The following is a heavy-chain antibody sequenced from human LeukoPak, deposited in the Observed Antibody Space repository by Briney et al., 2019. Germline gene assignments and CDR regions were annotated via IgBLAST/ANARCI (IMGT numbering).Heavy chain of an antibody. CDR1: GFTFGDYA. D-gene: IGHD3-9*01. CDR3: ARDGGDKTAYFGDQFDC. CDR2: ISDDGLKE. Sequence: GGSLRLSCAASGFTFGDYAMHWVRQGPGKGLEWVAIISDDGLKEYYADSKQGRFTISRDNSKNTLYLQVSGLRPEDTAVYYCARDGGDKTAYFGDQFDCWGQGTQVTVSS. J-gene: IGHJ4*02. V-gene: IGHV3-30*15.